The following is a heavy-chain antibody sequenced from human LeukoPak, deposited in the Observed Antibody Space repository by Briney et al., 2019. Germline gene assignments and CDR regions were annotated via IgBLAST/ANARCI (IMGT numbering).Heavy chain of an antibody. D-gene: IGHD5-18*01. V-gene: IGHV3-64D*06. J-gene: IGHJ4*02. Sequence: GGSLRLSCSASGFTFSSYAMHWVRQAPGKGLEYVSAISSNGGSTYYADSVKGRFTISRDNSKNTLYLQMSSLRAEDTAVYYCVNDGDTAMVTFDYWGQGTLVTVSS. CDR3: VNDGDTAMVTFDY. CDR1: GFTFSSYA. CDR2: ISSNGGST.